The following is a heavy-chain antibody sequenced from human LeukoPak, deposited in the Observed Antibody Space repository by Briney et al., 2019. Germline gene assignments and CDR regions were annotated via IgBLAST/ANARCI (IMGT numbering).Heavy chain of an antibody. D-gene: IGHD6-13*01. CDR1: GGSITSYY. Sequence: SETLSLTCTVSGGSITSYYWSWIRQPPGKGLEWIGYIYHSGSTYYNPSLKSRVTISVDRSKNQFSLKLSSVTAADTAVYYCARGQQLAPFDYWGQGTLVTVSS. V-gene: IGHV4-59*12. J-gene: IGHJ4*02. CDR3: ARGQQLAPFDY. CDR2: IYHSGST.